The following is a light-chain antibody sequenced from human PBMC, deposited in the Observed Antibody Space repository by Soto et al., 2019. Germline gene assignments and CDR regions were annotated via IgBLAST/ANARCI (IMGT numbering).Light chain of an antibody. CDR2: WAS. V-gene: IGKV4-1*01. CDR1: RSVLYSSNTKNY. Sequence: DIVMTQSPDSLAVSLGERATINCKSSRSVLYSSNTKNYLAWYQQKQGQPPKLLIYWASTRESGVPDRFSGSGSGTDFTLTISSLQAEDVAVYYCQQYYSTPYTFGPGTKLEIK. CDR3: QQYYSTPYT. J-gene: IGKJ2*01.